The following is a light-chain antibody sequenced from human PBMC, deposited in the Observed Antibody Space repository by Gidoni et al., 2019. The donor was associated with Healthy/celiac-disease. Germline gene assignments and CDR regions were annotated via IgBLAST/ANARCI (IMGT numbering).Light chain of an antibody. Sequence: EIVLTQSPDTLSLSPGERATLSCRASQSVSSSYSAWYQQKPGQAPRLLIYGASSRATGIPDRFSGSGSGTDFTLTISRLEPEDFAVYYCQQYGSSPSFGGGTKVEIK. V-gene: IGKV3-20*01. CDR1: QSVSSSY. CDR3: QQYGSSPS. CDR2: GAS. J-gene: IGKJ4*01.